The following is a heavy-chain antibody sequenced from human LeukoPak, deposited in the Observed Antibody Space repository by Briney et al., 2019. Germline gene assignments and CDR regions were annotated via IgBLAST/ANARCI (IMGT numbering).Heavy chain of an antibody. V-gene: IGHV3-30-3*01. CDR3: ARGFCYYDSRFDP. D-gene: IGHD3-22*01. CDR2: ISYDGSNK. CDR1: GFTFSSYA. Sequence: GGSLRLSCAASGFTFSSYAMHWVRQAPGKGLEWVAVISYDGSNKYYADSVKGRFTISRDNSKNTLYLQMNSLRAEDTAVYYCARGFCYYDSRFDPWGQGTLVTVSS. J-gene: IGHJ5*02.